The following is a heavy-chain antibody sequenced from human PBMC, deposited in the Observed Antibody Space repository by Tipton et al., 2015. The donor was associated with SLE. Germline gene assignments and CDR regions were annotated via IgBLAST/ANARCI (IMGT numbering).Heavy chain of an antibody. V-gene: IGHV4-59*01. Sequence: LRLSCTVSGGSISSYYWSWIRQTPGKGLEWIGYIYYSGSTNYNPSLKSRVTISVDTSKNQFSLKLSSVTAADTAVYYCARVLDGSGSRDYYGMDVWGQGTTVTVSS. CDR1: GGSISSYY. CDR3: ARVLDGSGSRDYYGMDV. D-gene: IGHD3-10*01. CDR2: IYYSGST. J-gene: IGHJ6*02.